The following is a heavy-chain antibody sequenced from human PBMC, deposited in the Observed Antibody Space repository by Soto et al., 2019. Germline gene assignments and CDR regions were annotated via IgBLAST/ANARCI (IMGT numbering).Heavy chain of an antibody. Sequence: GGSLRLSCVASGFTFSNAWMSWGRLAPGQGLEWVGRIKSKTDGGTTDYAAPVKGSFTISRDDSKNTLYLQMISLTTADTSVYYCAPVEYYDILTCYYFDPWGQGTLVTVSS. CDR1: GFTFSNAW. D-gene: IGHD3-9*01. J-gene: IGHJ4*02. CDR2: IKSKTDGGTT. V-gene: IGHV3-15*01. CDR3: APVEYYDILTCYYFDP.